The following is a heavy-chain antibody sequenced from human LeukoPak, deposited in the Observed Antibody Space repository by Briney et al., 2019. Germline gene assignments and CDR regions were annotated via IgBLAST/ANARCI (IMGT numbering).Heavy chain of an antibody. Sequence: QPGGPLRLSCATSGFNFDRYTIHWVRQAPGKGLEWVSLAGWAGGTTFYSDSVRGRFTISRDSGRKSVYLQMNSLTTDDTAFYFCAKELDTMFFDYWGQGALVTVSS. D-gene: IGHD3-10*02. CDR3: AKELDTMFFDY. CDR1: GFNFDRYT. J-gene: IGHJ4*02. V-gene: IGHV3-43*01. CDR2: AGWAGGTT.